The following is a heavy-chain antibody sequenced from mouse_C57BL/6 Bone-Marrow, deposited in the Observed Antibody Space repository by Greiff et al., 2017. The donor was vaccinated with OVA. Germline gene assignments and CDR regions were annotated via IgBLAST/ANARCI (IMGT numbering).Heavy chain of an antibody. CDR3: VRHGLYDGYSPFAY. D-gene: IGHD2-3*01. Sequence: EVKLVESGGGLVQPKGSLKLSCAASGFSFNTYAMNWVRQAPGKGLEWVARIRSKSNNYATYYADSVKDRFTISRDDSESMLYLQMNNLKTEDTAMYYCVRHGLYDGYSPFAYWGQGTLVTVSA. CDR1: GFSFNTYA. CDR2: IRSKSNNYAT. J-gene: IGHJ3*01. V-gene: IGHV10-1*01.